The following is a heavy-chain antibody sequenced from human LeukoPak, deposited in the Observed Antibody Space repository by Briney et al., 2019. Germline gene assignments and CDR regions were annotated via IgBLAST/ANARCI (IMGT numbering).Heavy chain of an antibody. CDR2: ISSSSSYI. Sequence: GGPFRLPCAASGFTFPNAWISWFGQAPGKGLEGVSSISSSSSYIYYADSVKGRFTISRDNAKNSLYLQMNSLRAEDTAVYYCARVYSSASISDYWGQGTLVTVSS. J-gene: IGHJ4*02. CDR1: GFTFPNAW. CDR3: ARVYSSASISDY. V-gene: IGHV3-21*01. D-gene: IGHD6-13*01.